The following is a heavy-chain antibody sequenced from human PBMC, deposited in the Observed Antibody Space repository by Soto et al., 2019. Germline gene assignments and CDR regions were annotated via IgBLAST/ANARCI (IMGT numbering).Heavy chain of an antibody. CDR3: ARPRGPYYYYYGMDV. D-gene: IGHD3-16*01. J-gene: IGHJ6*02. V-gene: IGHV3-30*03. CDR2: ISDDGSNK. Sequence: GSLRLSCAASGFIFSNYGLHWVRQAPGKGLEWVAVISDDGSNKYYADSVQGRFTISRDKSKNTLYLQMNSLRAEDTAVYYCARPRGPYYYYYGMDVWGQGTTVTVSS. CDR1: GFIFSNYG.